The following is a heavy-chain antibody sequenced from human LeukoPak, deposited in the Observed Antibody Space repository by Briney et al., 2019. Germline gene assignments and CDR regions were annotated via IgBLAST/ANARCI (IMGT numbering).Heavy chain of an antibody. D-gene: IGHD6-19*01. V-gene: IGHV4-39*01. CDR3: ARHLYLAVAGAWRGWTWKRTKSQNDY. CDR2: IYYSGST. Sequence: PSETLSLTCIVSGGSISSSSYYWDWIRQPPGKGLEWIGSIYYSGSTYYNPSLKRRVTISVDTSKNQFSLQLSSVTAADTAVYYCARHLYLAVAGAWRGWTWKRTKSQNDYWGQGTLVTVSS. CDR1: GGSISSSSYY. J-gene: IGHJ4*02.